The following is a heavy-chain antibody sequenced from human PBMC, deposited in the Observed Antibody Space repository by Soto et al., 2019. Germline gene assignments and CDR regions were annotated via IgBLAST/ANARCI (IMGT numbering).Heavy chain of an antibody. D-gene: IGHD2-15*01. CDR2: IWYDGSNK. J-gene: IGHJ6*02. CDR1: GFTFSSYG. V-gene: IGHV3-33*01. Sequence: QVQLVESGGGVVQPGRSLRLSCAASGFTFSSYGMHWVRQAPGKGLEWVAGIWYDGSNKYYADSVKGRFTISRDNSKNTLYQQMNSLRAEDTAVYYCARKGHGSGGSCYQYYYYGMDVWGQGTTVTVSS. CDR3: ARKGHGSGGSCYQYYYYGMDV.